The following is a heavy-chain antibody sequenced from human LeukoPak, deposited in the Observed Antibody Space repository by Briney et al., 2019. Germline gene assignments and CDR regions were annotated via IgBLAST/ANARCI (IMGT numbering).Heavy chain of an antibody. J-gene: IGHJ6*03. CDR1: GYIFTTYY. CDR3: AIQVDYTNSEGFYYYMDV. Sequence: ASVKVSCKASGYIFTTYYIHWVRQAPGQGLEWMGKVNPTDGTTTYAQKFQGRVTMTRDTSTSTVYMELISLRSEDTAVYYCAIQVDYTNSEGFYYYMDVWGKGTTVTVSS. D-gene: IGHD2-2*02. V-gene: IGHV1-46*01. CDR2: VNPTDGTT.